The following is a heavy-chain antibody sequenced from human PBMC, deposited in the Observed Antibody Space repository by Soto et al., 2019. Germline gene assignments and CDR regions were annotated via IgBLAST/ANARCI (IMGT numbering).Heavy chain of an antibody. Sequence: ASVKVSWKAAGYSITIYFIHWVRQAPRQGLEWMAVINPSDGSTTYAQKFRGRVTMTRDTSTSTVYMDLGSLTSEDTAVYFCNRDLGGSYFDYWGQGTQVTVSS. J-gene: IGHJ4*02. V-gene: IGHV1-46*03. D-gene: IGHD1-26*01. CDR3: NRDLGGSYFDY. CDR1: GYSITIYF. CDR2: INPSDGST.